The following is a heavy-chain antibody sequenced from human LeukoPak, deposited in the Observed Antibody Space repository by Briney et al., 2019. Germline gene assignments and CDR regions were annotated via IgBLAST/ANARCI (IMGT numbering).Heavy chain of an antibody. Sequence: GGSLRLSCAASGFTFSSYAMSWVRQAPGKGLEWVSDINGSGGSTYYADSVKGRFTISRDNLKNTLYLQMNSLRAEDTAVYYCAKYKGRDDGYNPAAFDIWGQGIMVTVSS. J-gene: IGHJ3*02. CDR2: INGSGGST. CDR3: AKYKGRDDGYNPAAFDI. CDR1: GFTFSSYA. V-gene: IGHV3-23*01. D-gene: IGHD5-24*01.